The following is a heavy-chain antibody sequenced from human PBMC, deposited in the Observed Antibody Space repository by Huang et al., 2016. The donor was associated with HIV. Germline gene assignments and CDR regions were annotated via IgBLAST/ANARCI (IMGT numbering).Heavy chain of an antibody. CDR3: ARGSRSNGVSSFDY. J-gene: IGHJ4*02. D-gene: IGHD2-8*01. V-gene: IGHV3-30-3*01. CDR1: GFTFSSYG. CDR2: ISYDGSNK. Sequence: QVQLVESGGGVVQPGRSLRISCAASGFTFSSYGMHWVRQATGKGLEWVAVISYDGSNKYYADSVKGRFTISRDNSKNTLYLQMNSLRAEDTAVYYCARGSRSNGVSSFDYWGQGTLVTVSS.